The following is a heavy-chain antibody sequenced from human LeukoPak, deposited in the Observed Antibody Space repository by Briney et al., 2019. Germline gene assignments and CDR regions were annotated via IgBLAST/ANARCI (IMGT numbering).Heavy chain of an antibody. D-gene: IGHD6-19*01. Sequence: SETLSLTCTVSGGSISSYYWSWIRQSPGKGLEWIGNIYYSGSTNYNPSLKSRVTISVDTSKNQFSLKLSSVTAADTAVYYCARKAIYRRAVAGNNLDYWGQGTLVTVSS. CDR1: GGSISSYY. CDR2: IYYSGST. V-gene: IGHV4-59*12. CDR3: ARKAIYRRAVAGNNLDY. J-gene: IGHJ4*02.